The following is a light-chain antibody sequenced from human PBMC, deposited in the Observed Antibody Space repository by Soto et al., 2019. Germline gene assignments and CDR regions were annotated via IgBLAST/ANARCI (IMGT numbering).Light chain of an antibody. CDR2: GAS. J-gene: IGKJ4*01. V-gene: IGKV3-15*01. CDR1: QSISTF. Sequence: EFVMSQSPATLSVAPGERATLSCRASQSISTFLAWYQQKPGQAPRLLIYGASTRATGIPARFSGSGSGTEFTLTISSLQSEDFAVYYCQQYNEWPLTFGGGSKVDI. CDR3: QQYNEWPLT.